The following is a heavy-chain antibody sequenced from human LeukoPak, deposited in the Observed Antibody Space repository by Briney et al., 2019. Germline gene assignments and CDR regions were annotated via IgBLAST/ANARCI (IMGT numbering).Heavy chain of an antibody. V-gene: IGHV3-23*01. CDR2: ISGSGSST. D-gene: IGHD3-22*01. J-gene: IGHJ4*02. Sequence: SGGSLRLSCAASGFTFSSYAMSWVRQAPGKGLEWVSAISGSGSSTYYTDSVKGRFTISRDNSKNTLYLQMNSLRDEDTAVYYCAKYYYDSSGYYYVFGYWGQGTLVTVSS. CDR1: GFTFSSYA. CDR3: AKYYYDSSGYYYVFGY.